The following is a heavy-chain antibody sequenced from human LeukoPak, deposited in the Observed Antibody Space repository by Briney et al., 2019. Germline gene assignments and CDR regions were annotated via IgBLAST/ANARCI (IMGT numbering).Heavy chain of an antibody. CDR1: GLSFGDYA. Sequence: GGSLRLSCTASGLSFGDYAMNWVRQAPGKGLEWVGFIRSKAYGGTTEHAASVKGGFTISRDDSKSIAYLQMNSLDTEDTAVYYCTREAYYYGSGSYFSGYGLDVWGQGTTVTVSS. D-gene: IGHD3-10*01. V-gene: IGHV3-49*04. CDR2: IRSKAYGGTT. CDR3: TREAYYYGSGSYFSGYGLDV. J-gene: IGHJ6*02.